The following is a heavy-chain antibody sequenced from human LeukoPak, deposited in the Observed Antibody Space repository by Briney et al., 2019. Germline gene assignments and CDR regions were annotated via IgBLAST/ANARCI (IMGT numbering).Heavy chain of an antibody. CDR1: GGSISSYY. CDR3: ARDGSHYYGMDV. V-gene: IGHV4-59*01. Sequence: SETLSLTCTVSGGSISSYYWSWIRQPPGKGLEWIGYIYYSGSTNYNPSLESRVTISVDTSKNQFSLKLSSVTAADTAVYYCARDGSHYYGMDVWGQGTTVTVSS. J-gene: IGHJ6*02. CDR2: IYYSGST. D-gene: IGHD2-2*03.